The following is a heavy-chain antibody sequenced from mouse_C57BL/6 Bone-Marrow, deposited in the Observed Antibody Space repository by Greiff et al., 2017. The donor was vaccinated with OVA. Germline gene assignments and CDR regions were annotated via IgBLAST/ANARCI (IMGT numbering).Heavy chain of an antibody. CDR1: GYTFTSYG. D-gene: IGHD1-1*01. V-gene: IGHV1-81*01. CDR2: IYPRSGNT. Sequence: VKLMESGAELARPGASVKLSCKSSGYTFTSYGISWVKQRTGQGLEWIGEIYPRSGNTYYNEKFKGKATMTADKSSSTEYMELRSLTSEDSAVYCGARENYYGSSYDYWGQGTTLTVSS. CDR3: ARENYYGSSYDY. J-gene: IGHJ2*01.